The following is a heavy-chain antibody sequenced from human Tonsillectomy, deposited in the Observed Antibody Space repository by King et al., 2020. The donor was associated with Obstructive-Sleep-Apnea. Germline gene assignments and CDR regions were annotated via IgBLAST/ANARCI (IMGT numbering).Heavy chain of an antibody. J-gene: IGHJ6*02. V-gene: IGHV3-11*01. D-gene: IGHD1-26*01. CDR1: GFTFSDYY. CDR3: ARVPFDLVGAYNYYYYGMDV. Sequence: VQLVESGGGLVKPGGSLRLSCAASGFTFSDYYMSWIRQAPGKGLEWVSYISSSGSTIYYADSVKGRFTISRDNAKNLLYLQMNSLRAEDTAGYYCARVPFDLVGAYNYYYYGMDVWGQGTTVTVSS. CDR2: ISSSGSTI.